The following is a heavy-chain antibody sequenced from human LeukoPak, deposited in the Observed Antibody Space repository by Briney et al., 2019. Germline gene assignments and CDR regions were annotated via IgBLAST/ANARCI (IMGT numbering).Heavy chain of an antibody. CDR3: ARGFFDSRGYSNPFDY. CDR2: IYTSGST. J-gene: IGHJ4*02. CDR1: GGSISSGSYY. Sequence: SQTLSLTCTVSGGSISSGSYYWSWIRQPAGKGLEWIGRIYTSGSTNYNPSLESRVTISVDRSKNQFSLKLTSVTAADTAVYYCARGFFDSRGYSNPFDYWGQGALVTVSS. D-gene: IGHD3-22*01. V-gene: IGHV4-61*02.